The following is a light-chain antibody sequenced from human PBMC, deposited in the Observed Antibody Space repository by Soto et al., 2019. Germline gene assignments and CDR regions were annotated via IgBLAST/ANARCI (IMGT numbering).Light chain of an antibody. V-gene: IGLV3-21*02. CDR2: DRN. CDR1: NIGVHS. CDR3: QLWDSSSAHVV. Sequence: SYELAQPPSVSVAPGQTATITCWGDNIGVHSVHWYQQKPGQAPVLVVYDRNDRPSGIPERFSGSNSGNTATLSISRAEAGDEADYYCQLWDSSSAHVVFGGGNQMSXL. J-gene: IGLJ2*01.